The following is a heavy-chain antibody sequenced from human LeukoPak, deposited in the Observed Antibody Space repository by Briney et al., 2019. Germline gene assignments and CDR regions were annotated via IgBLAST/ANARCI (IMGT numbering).Heavy chain of an antibody. Sequence: GGSLRLSCAASGFSVSTKYMNWVRRAPGKGLEWVSILYSGSDTYYANSMKGRFTISRDSSKNILFLQMNDLRAEDTAVYYCARVGDHFHWYLDLWGRGTLVTGSS. J-gene: IGHJ2*01. CDR2: LYSGSDT. V-gene: IGHV3-53*01. CDR1: GFSVSTKY. CDR3: ARVGDHFHWYLDL. D-gene: IGHD3-10*01.